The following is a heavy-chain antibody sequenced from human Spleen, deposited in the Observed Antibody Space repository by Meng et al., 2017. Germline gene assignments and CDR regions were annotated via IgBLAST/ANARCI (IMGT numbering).Heavy chain of an antibody. J-gene: IGHJ3*02. CDR3: ARVVPTPDYYSKDHDAFDI. V-gene: IGHV3-30*01. D-gene: IGHD2-21*01. CDR2: ISYDGSNK. Sequence: GESLRLSCAASGFTFSSYAMHWVRQAPGKGLEWVAVISYDGSNKYYADSVKGRFTISRDNSKNTLYLQMNSLRAEDTAVYYCARVVPTPDYYSKDHDAFDIWGQGTMVTVSS. CDR1: GFTFSSYA.